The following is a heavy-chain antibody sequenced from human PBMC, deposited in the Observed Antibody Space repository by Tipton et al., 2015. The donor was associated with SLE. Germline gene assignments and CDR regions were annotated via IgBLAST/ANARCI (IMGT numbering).Heavy chain of an antibody. D-gene: IGHD6-19*01. V-gene: IGHV4-59*01. CDR3: ASFVAGHYFDY. CDR2: IYYSGST. Sequence: TLSLTCTVSGGSISSYYWSWIRQPPGKGLEWIGYIYYSGSTNYNPSLKSRVTISVDRSKKQFSLNLSSVTAADTAVYYCASFVAGHYFDYWGQGTLVTVSS. J-gene: IGHJ4*02. CDR1: GGSISSYY.